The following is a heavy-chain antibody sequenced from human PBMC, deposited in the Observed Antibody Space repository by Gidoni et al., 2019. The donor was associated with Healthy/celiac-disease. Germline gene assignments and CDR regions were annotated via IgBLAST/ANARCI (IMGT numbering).Heavy chain of an antibody. CDR1: GGSISSSSYY. Sequence: QLQLQESGPGLVKPSETLSLTCTVSGGSISSSSYYWGWIRQPPGKGLEWIGSIYYSGSTYYNPSLKSRVTISVDTSKNQFSLKLSSVTAADTAVYYCARWLTTVTPPPHFDYWGQGTLVTVSS. J-gene: IGHJ4*02. V-gene: IGHV4-39*01. D-gene: IGHD4-17*01. CDR2: IYYSGST. CDR3: ARWLTTVTPPPHFDY.